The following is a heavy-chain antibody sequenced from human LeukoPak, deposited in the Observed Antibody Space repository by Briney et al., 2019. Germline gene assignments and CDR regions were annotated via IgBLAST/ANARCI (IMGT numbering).Heavy chain of an antibody. D-gene: IGHD3-22*01. CDR1: GGSISSSNYY. V-gene: IGHV4-39*01. J-gene: IGHJ4*02. CDR2: ISYSGST. Sequence: PSETLSLTCTVSGGSISSSNYYWGWIRQSPGKGLEWIGSISYSGSTYYNPSLKSRVTITADTSKNQFSLKLTSVTAEDSAVYYCARQHYYDRSGHPAIGNWGQGTLVTVSS. CDR3: ARQHYYDRSGHPAIGN.